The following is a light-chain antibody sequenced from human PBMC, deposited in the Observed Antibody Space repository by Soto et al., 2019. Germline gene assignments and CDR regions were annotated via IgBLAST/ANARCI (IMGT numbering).Light chain of an antibody. CDR2: AAS. Sequence: DIQMTQSPSSLSASVGDRVTITCRASQGISNYLAWFQQKPGKVPKLLIYAASTLQIGVPSRFSGSGSGTDFSLLIISMQPEDVSTYYCRKYNSAALTFGTGTKVDIK. V-gene: IGKV1-27*01. CDR1: QGISNY. CDR3: RKYNSAALT. J-gene: IGKJ3*01.